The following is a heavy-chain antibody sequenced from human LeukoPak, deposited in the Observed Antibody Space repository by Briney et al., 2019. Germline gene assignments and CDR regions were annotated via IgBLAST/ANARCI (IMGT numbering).Heavy chain of an antibody. CDR1: GGSFSGYY. Sequence: SETLSLTCAVYGGSFSGYYWSWIRQPPGKGLEWIGYIYYSGSTNYNPSLKSRVTISVDTSKNQFSLKLSSVTAADTAVYYCARHAPAGEALDAFDIWGQGTMVTVSS. CDR3: ARHAPAGEALDAFDI. CDR2: IYYSGST. J-gene: IGHJ3*02. V-gene: IGHV4-59*01.